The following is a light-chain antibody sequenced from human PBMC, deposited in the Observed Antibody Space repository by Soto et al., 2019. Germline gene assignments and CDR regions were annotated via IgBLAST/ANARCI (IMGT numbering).Light chain of an antibody. J-gene: IGLJ2*01. CDR3: QSYDSSLSTVV. Sequence: QSVLTQPPSVSGAPGQRVTISCTGSSSNIGAVFDVHWYQHLPGTAPKLLNSNLPSGVSDRFSASKSGTSAFLAITGLQAADEAHYYCQSYDSSLSTVVFGGGTKLTVL. CDR1: SSNIGAVFD. V-gene: IGLV1-40*01. CDR2: NS.